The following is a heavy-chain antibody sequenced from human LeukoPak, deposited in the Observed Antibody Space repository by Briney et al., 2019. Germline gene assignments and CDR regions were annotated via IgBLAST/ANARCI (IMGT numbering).Heavy chain of an antibody. D-gene: IGHD3-22*01. CDR3: ARARWDSSGYGVWYFDY. V-gene: IGHV1-69*05. CDR1: GGTFSSYA. CDR2: IIPIFGTA. Sequence: GASVKVSCKASGGTFSSYAISWVRQAPGQGLEWMGGIIPIFGTANYAQKFQGRVTITTDESTSTAYMELSSLRSEDTAVYYCARARWDSSGYGVWYFDYWGQGTLVTVSS. J-gene: IGHJ4*02.